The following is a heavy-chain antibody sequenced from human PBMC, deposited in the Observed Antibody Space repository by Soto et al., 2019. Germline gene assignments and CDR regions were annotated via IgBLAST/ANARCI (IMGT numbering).Heavy chain of an antibody. J-gene: IGHJ6*02. CDR3: ARNSDHPGFIYCYYGMDV. V-gene: IGHV4-39*07. CDR2: FFYGGKN. CDR1: SASISSSTYY. Sequence: SETLSLTCTVSSASISSSTYYWAWMRKPPGKRLEWIASFFYGGKNYYNPSLKSRVTISVDTSKNQFSLKLSSVTAADTAVYYCARNSDHPGFIYCYYGMDVWGQGTTVT.